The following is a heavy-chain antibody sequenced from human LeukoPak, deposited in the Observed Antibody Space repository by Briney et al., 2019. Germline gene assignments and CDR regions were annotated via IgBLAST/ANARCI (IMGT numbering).Heavy chain of an antibody. CDR3: TTDPAVRGIAAVIDY. CDR1: GFTFSNAW. CDR2: IKSKTDGGTT. V-gene: IGHV3-15*01. J-gene: IGHJ4*02. Sequence: PGGSLRLSCAASGFTFSNAWMSWVRQAPGKGLEWVGRIKSKTDGGTTDYAAPVKGRFTISRDDSKNTLYLQMNSLKTEDTAVYYCTTDPAVRGIAAVIDYWGQGTLVTVSS. D-gene: IGHD6-13*01.